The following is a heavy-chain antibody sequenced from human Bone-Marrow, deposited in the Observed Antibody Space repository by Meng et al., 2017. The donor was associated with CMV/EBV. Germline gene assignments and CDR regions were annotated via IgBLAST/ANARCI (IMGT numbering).Heavy chain of an antibody. J-gene: IGHJ5*01. Sequence: ASVKVSCKASGYTFTSYGIGWVRQAPGQGLEWMGWISAYNGNTNYAQKLQGRLTMTTDTSTSTAYLELRSLRSDDTAVYYCARDEPPNICGGDCCSGVDPWGQGHRVTGSS. D-gene: IGHD2-21*01. CDR3: ARDEPPNICGGDCCSGVDP. CDR1: GYTFTSYG. CDR2: ISAYNGNT. V-gene: IGHV1-18*01.